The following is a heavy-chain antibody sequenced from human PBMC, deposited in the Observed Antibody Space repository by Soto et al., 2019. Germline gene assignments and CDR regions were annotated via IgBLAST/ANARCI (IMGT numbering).Heavy chain of an antibody. CDR2: IYHTGRT. CDR3: ARTDAYNSSFFDS. Sequence: QVQLQEMGPGLVNPSQTLTITCTVSGGSVNSAYWSWIRQLPGKGLEWMGNIYHTGRTFYNPSVKSRVAISIDTSKPRFSLRMRSVTAADTAVYYCARTDAYNSSFFDSWGQGTVVTVSS. CDR1: GGSVNSAY. D-gene: IGHD6-6*01. V-gene: IGHV4-31*03. J-gene: IGHJ4*02.